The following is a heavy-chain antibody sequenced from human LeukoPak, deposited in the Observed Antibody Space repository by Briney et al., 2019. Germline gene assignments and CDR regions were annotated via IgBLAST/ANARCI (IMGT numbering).Heavy chain of an antibody. V-gene: IGHV4-34*01. D-gene: IGHD1-14*01. CDR3: ARERTGYNPTDEAFDY. J-gene: IGHJ4*02. Sequence: PSETLSLTCAVYGGSFSGYYWSWIRQPPGKGLEWIGEINHSGSTNYNPSLKSRVTISVDTSKNQFSLKLSSVTAADTAVYYCARERTGYNPTDEAFDYWGQGTLVTVSS. CDR1: GGSFSGYY. CDR2: INHSGST.